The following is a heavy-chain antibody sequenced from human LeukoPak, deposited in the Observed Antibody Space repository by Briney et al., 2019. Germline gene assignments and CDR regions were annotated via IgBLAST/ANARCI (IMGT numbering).Heavy chain of an antibody. D-gene: IGHD2/OR15-2a*01. CDR3: ARGSLERITRYYYYGMDV. V-gene: IGHV4-59*01. CDR2: IYYSGST. CDR1: GGSISSYY. Sequence: SETLSLTCTVSGGSISSYYWSWIRQPPGKALEWVGHIYYSGSTDYNPSLKGRVTISIDTSKNQFSLKLSSVAAADTAMYYCARGSLERITRYYYYGMDVWGQGTTVTVSS. J-gene: IGHJ6*02.